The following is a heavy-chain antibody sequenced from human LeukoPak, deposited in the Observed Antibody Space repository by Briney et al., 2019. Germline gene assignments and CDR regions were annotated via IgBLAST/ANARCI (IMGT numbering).Heavy chain of an antibody. D-gene: IGHD5-12*01. J-gene: IGHJ4*02. CDR1: GYTFTGYY. CDR3: ARGMTGFKVATIIGY. Sequence: ASVKVSCKASGYTFTGYYMHWVRQAPGQGLEWMGRINPNSGGTNYAQKFQGRVTMTRNTSISTAYMELSSLRSEDTAVYYCARGMTGFKVATIIGYWGQGTLVTVSS. CDR2: INPNSGGT. V-gene: IGHV1-2*06.